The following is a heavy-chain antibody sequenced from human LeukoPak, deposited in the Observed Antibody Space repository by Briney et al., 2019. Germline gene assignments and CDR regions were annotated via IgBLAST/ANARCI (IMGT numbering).Heavy chain of an antibody. CDR3: AKDSRESSGHFPYYYYYHYGLDV. CDR1: GFTFSSYA. J-gene: IGHJ6*02. CDR2: ISYDGSNK. Sequence: SGGSLRLSCAASGFTFSSYAMHWVRQAPGKGLEWVAVISYDGSNKYYADSARGRFTVSRDNSKNTLYLQMNSLRAEDTAVYYCAKDSRESSGHFPYYYYYHYGLDVWGQGTTVTVSS. D-gene: IGHD3-22*01. V-gene: IGHV3-30-3*01.